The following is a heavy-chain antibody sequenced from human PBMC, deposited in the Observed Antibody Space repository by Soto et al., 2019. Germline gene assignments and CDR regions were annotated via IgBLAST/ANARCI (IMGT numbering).Heavy chain of an antibody. V-gene: IGHV3-30*18. D-gene: IGHD5-12*01. CDR3: AKVGDGYNSYFDY. Sequence: HPGGSLRLSCAASGFTFSSYGIHWVRQAPGKGLEWVAVISYDGTNKYYADSVKGRFTISRDTSKNTLYLQMNRLRAEDTAVYYCAKVGDGYNSYFDYWGQGTLVTVSS. J-gene: IGHJ4*02. CDR2: ISYDGTNK. CDR1: GFTFSSYG.